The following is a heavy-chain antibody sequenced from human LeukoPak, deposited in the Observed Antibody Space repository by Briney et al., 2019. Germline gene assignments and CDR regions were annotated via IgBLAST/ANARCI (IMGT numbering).Heavy chain of an antibody. D-gene: IGHD3-16*02. CDR3: ARGGYRPIDFDY. V-gene: IGHV4-59*01. CDR2: IYYSGST. Sequence: KPSETLSLTCTVSGGSISSYYWSGIRQPQGKGLEWIGYIYYSGSTNYNPSLKSRVTISVDTSKNQFSLKLSSVTAADTAVYYCARGGYRPIDFDYWGQGTLVTVSS. J-gene: IGHJ4*02. CDR1: GGSISSYY.